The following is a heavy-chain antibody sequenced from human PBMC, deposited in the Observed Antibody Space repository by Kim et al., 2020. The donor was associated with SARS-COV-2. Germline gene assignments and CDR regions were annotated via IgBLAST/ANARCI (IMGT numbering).Heavy chain of an antibody. D-gene: IGHD2-21*01. Sequence: LSLTCAASGFTFSTYAMSWVRQAPGKGLEWVSSIGGSGVSTYYADSVKGRFTISRDNSKNTLFLQMNNLRAEDTAVYFCAKRRDSVVVVAPDDSWGQGTLVTVSS. CDR2: IGGSGVST. J-gene: IGHJ4*02. CDR1: GFTFSTYA. V-gene: IGHV3-23*01. CDR3: AKRRDSVVVVAPDDS.